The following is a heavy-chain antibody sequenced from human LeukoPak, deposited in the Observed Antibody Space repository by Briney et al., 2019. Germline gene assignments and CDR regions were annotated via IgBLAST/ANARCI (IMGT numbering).Heavy chain of an antibody. CDR3: ARHVRLVPSGSDYFDY. CDR2: INHSGST. Sequence: NSSETLSLTCAVYGGSFSGYYWSWIRQPPGKGLEWIGEINHSGSTNYNPSLKSRVTISVDTSKNQFSLKLSSVTAADTAVYYCARHVRLVPSGSDYFDYWGQGTLVTVSS. V-gene: IGHV4-34*01. D-gene: IGHD2-2*01. CDR1: GGSFSGYY. J-gene: IGHJ4*02.